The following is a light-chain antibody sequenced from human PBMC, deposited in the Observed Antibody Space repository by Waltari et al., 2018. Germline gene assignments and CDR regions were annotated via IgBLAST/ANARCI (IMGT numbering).Light chain of an antibody. CDR1: QSLVYSDGNTY. J-gene: IGKJ1*01. CDR3: MQGTHWPPWT. Sequence: DVVMTQSPPSLHVTVGQPASISCRSSQSLVYSDGNTYLSWFLQRPGQSPRRLIYKVSNRDSGVPDRFSGSGSGTDFTLKISRVEAEDVGIYYCMQGTHWPPWTFGQGTKVEIK. CDR2: KVS. V-gene: IGKV2-30*01.